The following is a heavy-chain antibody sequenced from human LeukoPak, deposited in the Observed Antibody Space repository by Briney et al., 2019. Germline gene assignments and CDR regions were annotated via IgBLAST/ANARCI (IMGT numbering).Heavy chain of an antibody. J-gene: IGHJ4*02. CDR2: INPNSGGT. CDR1: GYTFTGYY. CDR3: ARGSFRYCSSTSCTHFDY. V-gene: IGHV1-2*02. D-gene: IGHD2-2*01. Sequence: GASVKVSCKASGYTFTGYYIHWVRQAPGHGLEWMGWINPNSGGTNYAQKFQGRVTMTRDTSISTAYMELSRLRSDDTAVYYCARGSFRYCSSTSCTHFDYWGQGTLVTVSS.